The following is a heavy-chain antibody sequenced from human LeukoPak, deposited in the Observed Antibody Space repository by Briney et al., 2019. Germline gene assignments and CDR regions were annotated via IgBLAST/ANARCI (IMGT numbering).Heavy chain of an antibody. CDR2: ISAYNGNT. J-gene: IGHJ6*02. D-gene: IGHD3-10*01. CDR3: ARAYGSGSLRPYYYYYGMDV. Sequence: ASVTVSCKASGYTFTIYGISWVRQAPGQGLEWMGWISAYNGNTNYAQKLQGRVTMTTDTSTSTAYMELRSLRSDDTAVYYCARAYGSGSLRPYYYYYGMDVWGQGTTVTVSS. V-gene: IGHV1-18*01. CDR1: GYTFTIYG.